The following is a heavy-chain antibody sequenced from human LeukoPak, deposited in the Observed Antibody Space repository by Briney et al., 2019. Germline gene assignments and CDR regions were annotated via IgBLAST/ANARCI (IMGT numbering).Heavy chain of an antibody. D-gene: IGHD2-2*01. CDR2: IYYSGST. V-gene: IGHV4-39*07. CDR3: ARTFIVVVPAAVYYFDY. Sequence: SETPSLTCTVSGGSISSSSYYWGWIRQPPGKGLEWIGSIYYSGSTYYNPSLKSRVTISVDTSKNQFSLKLSSATAADTAVYYCARTFIVVVPAAVYYFDYWGQGTLVTVSS. CDR1: GGSISSSSYY. J-gene: IGHJ4*02.